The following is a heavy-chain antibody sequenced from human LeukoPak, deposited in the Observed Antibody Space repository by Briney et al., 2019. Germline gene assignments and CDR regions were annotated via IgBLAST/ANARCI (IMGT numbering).Heavy chain of an antibody. Sequence: ASVTVCFTASGYTFTVHYIHWLRQAPGPGIEWMGWINTNTGGRDYAQKFPDRIAITMYTSITTVYMELSRLKSDDTALYYCARDLATIDGIAWYYFENWGEGTLVTVS. CDR1: GYTFTVHY. CDR3: ARDLATIDGIAWYYFEN. J-gene: IGHJ4*02. D-gene: IGHD5-12*01. V-gene: IGHV1-2*02. CDR2: INTNTGGR.